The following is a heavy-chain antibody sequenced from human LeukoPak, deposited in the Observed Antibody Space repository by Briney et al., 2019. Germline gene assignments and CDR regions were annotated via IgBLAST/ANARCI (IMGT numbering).Heavy chain of an antibody. Sequence: ASVKVSCKASGYTFIIYAFSWVRHAPGQGLEWMGWISAYNGNTNYAQKLQGRVTMTTDTSTSTAYMELRSLRSDDTAVYYCARCLGTLYSSSWYGWFDPWGQGTLVTVSS. CDR2: ISAYNGNT. V-gene: IGHV1-18*01. CDR1: GYTFIIYA. CDR3: ARCLGTLYSSSWYGWFDP. J-gene: IGHJ5*02. D-gene: IGHD6-13*01.